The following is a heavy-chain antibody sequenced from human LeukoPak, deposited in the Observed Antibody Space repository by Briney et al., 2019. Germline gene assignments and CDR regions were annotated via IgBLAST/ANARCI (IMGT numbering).Heavy chain of an antibody. CDR1: GFTFSSYA. V-gene: IGHV3-23*01. J-gene: IGHJ3*02. CDR2: ISGSGGST. Sequence: PGGSLRLSCAASGFTFSSYAMGWVRQAPGKGLEWVSLISGSGGSTYYADSVKGRFTISRDNSKNTLYLQMNSLRAEDTAVFYCAKDRDDYVWGSYLGAFDIWGQGTMVTVSS. D-gene: IGHD3-16*01. CDR3: AKDRDDYVWGSYLGAFDI.